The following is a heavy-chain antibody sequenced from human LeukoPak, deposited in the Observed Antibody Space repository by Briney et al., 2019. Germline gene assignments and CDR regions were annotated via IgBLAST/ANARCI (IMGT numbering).Heavy chain of an antibody. Sequence: GGSLRLSCAASGFTFSNAWMSWVRQAPGTGLEWVGRIKSKTDGGTTDYAAPVKGRFTISRDDSKNTLYLQMNSLKTEDTAVYYCTTVLLWFGELSFDYWGQGTPVTVSS. CDR1: GFTFSNAW. D-gene: IGHD3-10*01. CDR3: TTVLLWFGELSFDY. J-gene: IGHJ4*02. CDR2: IKSKTDGGTT. V-gene: IGHV3-15*01.